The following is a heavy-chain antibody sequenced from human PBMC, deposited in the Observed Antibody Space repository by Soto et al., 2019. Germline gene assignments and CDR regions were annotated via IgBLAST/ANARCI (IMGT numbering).Heavy chain of an antibody. CDR1: GFTFSRYS. V-gene: IGHV3-48*02. CDR3: ARDQDGDYGYYYYGMDV. CDR2: ISSSSSTI. J-gene: IGHJ6*02. D-gene: IGHD4-17*01. Sequence: LRLSCAASGFTFSRYSMNCVRQAPVKWLEWVSYISSSSSTIYYADSVKGRFTISRDNAKNSLYLQMNSLRDEDTAVYYCARDQDGDYGYYYYGMDVWGQGTTVTVSS.